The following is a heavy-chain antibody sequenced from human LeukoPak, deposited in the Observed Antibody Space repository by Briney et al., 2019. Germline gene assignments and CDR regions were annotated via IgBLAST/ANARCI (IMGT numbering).Heavy chain of an antibody. J-gene: IGHJ5*02. V-gene: IGHV3-21*01. CDR1: GFTFSSYS. CDR2: ISSSSRYI. D-gene: IGHD6-13*01. CDR3: ARGLAAAGTASS. Sequence: GGSLRLSCAASGFTFSSYSMNWVRQAPGKGLEWVSSISSSSRYIYYADSVKGRFTISRDNAKNSLYLQMNSLRAEDTAVYYCARGLAAAGTASSWGQGTLVTVSS.